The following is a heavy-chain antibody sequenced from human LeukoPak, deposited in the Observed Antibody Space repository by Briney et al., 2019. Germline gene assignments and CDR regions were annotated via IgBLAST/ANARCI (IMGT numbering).Heavy chain of an antibody. D-gene: IGHD6-6*01. CDR1: GYSISSGYY. CDR2: IYHSGST. V-gene: IGHV4-38-2*02. J-gene: IGHJ6*03. Sequence: SETLSLTCTVSGYSISSGYYWGWIRQPPGKGLEWIGSIYHSGSTYYNPSLKSRVTISVDTSKNQFSLKLSSVTAADTAVYYCARVLIGYSSWSSDYYYYYMDVWGKGTTVTVSS. CDR3: ARVLIGYSSWSSDYYYYYMDV.